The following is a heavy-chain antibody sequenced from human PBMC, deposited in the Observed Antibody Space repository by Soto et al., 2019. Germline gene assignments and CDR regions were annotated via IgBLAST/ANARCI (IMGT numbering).Heavy chain of an antibody. Sequence: QVQLQESGPGLVKPSQTLSLTCTVSGGSISSGDYYWSWIRQPPGKGLEWIGYIYYSGSTYYNPSLERRVTISVDTTKNQFSLKLSSVTAADTAVYYSASLLVPAAITADYYGMDVWGQGTTVTVSS. J-gene: IGHJ6*02. V-gene: IGHV4-30-4*01. D-gene: IGHD2-2*01. CDR2: IYYSGST. CDR1: GGSISSGDYY. CDR3: ASLLVPAAITADYYGMDV.